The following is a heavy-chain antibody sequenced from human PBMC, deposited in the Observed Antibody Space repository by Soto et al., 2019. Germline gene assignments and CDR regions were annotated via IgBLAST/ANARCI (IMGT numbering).Heavy chain of an antibody. J-gene: IGHJ4*02. V-gene: IGHV3-48*01. Sequence: GGSLRLSCTASGFTFGDYVMNWFRQAPGKGLEWVSYISSSSSTIYYADSVKGRFTISRDNAKNSLYLQMNSLRAEDTAVYYCASHSSGLLDYWGQGTLVTVSS. CDR2: ISSSSSTI. D-gene: IGHD5-12*01. CDR1: GFTFGDYV. CDR3: ASHSSGLLDY.